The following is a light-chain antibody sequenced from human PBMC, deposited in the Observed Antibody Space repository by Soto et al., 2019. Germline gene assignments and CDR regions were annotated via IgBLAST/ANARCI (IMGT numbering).Light chain of an antibody. V-gene: IGKV3-20*01. CDR1: QSVSSY. J-gene: IGKJ1*01. CDR3: QHYGNSPT. CDR2: GAS. Sequence: EIVLTHSPATLSLSPWERATLSCRASQSVSSYLAWYQQKPGQAPRLLIYGASRRATGIPDRFSGSGSGTDFTLSISRLEPEDFAVYWCQHYGNSPTFGQGTKVDIK.